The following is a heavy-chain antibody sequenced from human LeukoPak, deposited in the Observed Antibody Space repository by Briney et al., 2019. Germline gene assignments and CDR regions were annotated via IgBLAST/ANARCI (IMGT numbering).Heavy chain of an antibody. CDR3: ARLITFYYDSSGYADY. J-gene: IGHJ4*02. V-gene: IGHV4-59*01. Sequence: PSETLSLTCTVSGGSISSYYWGWIRQPPGKGLEWIGYIYYSGSTNYNPSLKSRVTISVDTSKNQFSLKLSSVTAAVTAVYYCARLITFYYDSSGYADYWGQGTLVTVSS. CDR1: GGSISSYY. CDR2: IYYSGST. D-gene: IGHD3-22*01.